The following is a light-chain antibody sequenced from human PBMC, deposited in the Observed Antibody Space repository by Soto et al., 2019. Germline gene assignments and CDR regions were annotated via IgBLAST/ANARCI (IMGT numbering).Light chain of an antibody. CDR2: KAS. CDR3: QQCSPSSPWT. V-gene: IGKV1-5*03. J-gene: IGKJ1*01. CDR1: QTISRW. Sequence: DIPMTQSPSTLSASVGDRVTITCRASQTISRWLAWYQQKPGKAPKLLIYKASSLETGVPLRFSGSGSGTEFTLTINSLQPDDFATYYCQQCSPSSPWTFGQGTRVEI.